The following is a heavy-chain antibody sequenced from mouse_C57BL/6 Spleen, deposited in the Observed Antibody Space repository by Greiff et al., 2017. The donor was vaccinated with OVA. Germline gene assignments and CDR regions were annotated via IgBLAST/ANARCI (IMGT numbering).Heavy chain of an antibody. CDR3: TRLATGDYFDC. CDR2: IDPETGGT. CDR1: GYTFTDYE. J-gene: IGHJ2*01. V-gene: IGHV1-15*01. Sequence: QVQLQQSGAELVRPGASVTLSCKASGYTFTDYEMHWVKQTPVHGLEWIGAIDPETGGTAYNQKFKGKAILTADKSSSTAYMELRSLTSEDSAVYYCTRLATGDYFDCWGQGTTLTVSS. D-gene: IGHD1-2*01.